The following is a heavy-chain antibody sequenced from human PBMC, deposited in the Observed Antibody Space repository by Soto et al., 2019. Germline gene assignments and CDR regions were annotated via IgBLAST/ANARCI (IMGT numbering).Heavy chain of an antibody. CDR1: GFTFSSYA. D-gene: IGHD2-15*01. J-gene: IGHJ4*02. Sequence: DVQLLESGGGLVQPEGSLRLSCAASGFTFSSYAMGWVRQGPGKGLEWVAVVSIGGSTHYADSVRGRFTISRDNSKNTLSLQVSSLTAEDTAVYFCAKRRGAGGHFDYWGQGALVTVSS. CDR2: VSIGGST. CDR3: AKRRGAGGHFDY. V-gene: IGHV3-23*01.